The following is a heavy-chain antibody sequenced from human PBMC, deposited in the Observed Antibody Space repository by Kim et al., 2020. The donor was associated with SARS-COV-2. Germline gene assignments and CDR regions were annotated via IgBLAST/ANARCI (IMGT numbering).Heavy chain of an antibody. D-gene: IGHD3-10*01. CDR2: FDPEDGET. Sequence: ASVKVSCKVSGYTLTELSMHWVRQAPGKGLEWMGGFDPEDGETIYAQKFQGRVTMTEDTSTDTAYMELSSLRSEDTAVYYCATVYAIWFGEFRFDYWGQGTLVTVSS. CDR3: ATVYAIWFGEFRFDY. CDR1: GYTLTELS. J-gene: IGHJ4*02. V-gene: IGHV1-24*01.